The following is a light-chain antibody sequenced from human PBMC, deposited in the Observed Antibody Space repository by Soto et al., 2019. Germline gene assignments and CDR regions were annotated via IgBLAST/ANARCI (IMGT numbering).Light chain of an antibody. CDR2: DAS. J-gene: IGKJ5*01. V-gene: IGKV1-33*01. CDR3: QQYDSLPLT. Sequence: DIQTNQSPSSLPASVGDSATITGQASQDINKNLIWYQQKPGKAPKLLIYDASDLETGVPSRFSGSGSGTGFTFTISSLQPEDFATYYCQQYDSLPLTFGQGTRLE. CDR1: QDINKN.